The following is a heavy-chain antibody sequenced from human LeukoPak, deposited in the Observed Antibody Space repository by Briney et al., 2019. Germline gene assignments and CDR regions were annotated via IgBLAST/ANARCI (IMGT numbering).Heavy chain of an antibody. CDR2: INPADSEI. CDR1: GYSSTNSW. J-gene: IGHJ4*02. CDR3: SRQGCTTTSCHTIDS. Sequence: GESLQISCTGSGYSSTNSWIGWVRQMPGKGLELMGIINPADSEIRYSPSFQGQVTISVDKSISTAYLQWSSLKASDTAMYYCSRQGCTTTSCHTIDSWGQGTLVTVSS. D-gene: IGHD2-2*02. V-gene: IGHV5-51*01.